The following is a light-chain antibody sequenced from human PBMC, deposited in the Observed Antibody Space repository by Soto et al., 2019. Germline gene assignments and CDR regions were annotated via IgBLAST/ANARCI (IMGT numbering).Light chain of an antibody. V-gene: IGKV1-5*01. Sequence: DIQMTQSPSTLSASVGDRVTITCRASQSISSWLAWYQQKPGKAPKLLIYDASSLESGVPSRFSGSGSGTEFTLTISSLQPDDFATYYSQQYNSSPLTFGGGTKVDIK. CDR1: QSISSW. J-gene: IGKJ4*01. CDR2: DAS. CDR3: QQYNSSPLT.